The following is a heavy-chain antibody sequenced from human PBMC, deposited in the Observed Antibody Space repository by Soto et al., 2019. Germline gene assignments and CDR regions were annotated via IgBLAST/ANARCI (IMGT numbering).Heavy chain of an antibody. J-gene: IGHJ4*02. CDR2: INPNGGGT. D-gene: IGHD6-25*01. V-gene: IGHV1-46*01. Sequence: VKVSCKASGYKFINHYMHWVRQVPGVGLEWMGIINPNGGGTGYSQKFQGRVTMTRDTSANTVHMELSSLRSEDTGVYFCARDSSASATSYPFDNWGQGTLVTV. CDR1: GYKFINHY. CDR3: ARDSSASATSYPFDN.